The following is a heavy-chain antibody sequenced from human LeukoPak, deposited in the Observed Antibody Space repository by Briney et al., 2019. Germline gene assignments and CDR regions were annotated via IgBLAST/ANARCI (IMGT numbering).Heavy chain of an antibody. J-gene: IGHJ5*02. Sequence: SVKVSCKASGGTFSSYAISWVRQAPGQGLEWMGRIIPILGIANYAQKFQGRVTITADKSTSTAYMELSSLRSEDRAVYYCARDIVATENWFDPWGQGTLVTVSS. CDR1: GGTFSSYA. CDR2: IIPILGIA. CDR3: ARDIVATENWFDP. D-gene: IGHD5-12*01. V-gene: IGHV1-69*04.